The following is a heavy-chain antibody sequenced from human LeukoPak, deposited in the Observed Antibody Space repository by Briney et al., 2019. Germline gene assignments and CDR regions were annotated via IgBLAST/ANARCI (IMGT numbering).Heavy chain of an antibody. D-gene: IGHD2-2*02. J-gene: IGHJ6*03. V-gene: IGHV4-34*01. Sequence: SETLSLTCAVYGGSFSGYYWSWLRQPPGKGLEWIGEINHSGSTNYNSSLTSQVTISVDTSKHQFSLKLSSVTAAHTAVYYCERSHARWVLAAIHYYYYYMAVGDKGTTVTVSS. CDR3: ERSHARWVLAAIHYYYYYMAV. CDR1: GGSFSGYY. CDR2: INHSGST.